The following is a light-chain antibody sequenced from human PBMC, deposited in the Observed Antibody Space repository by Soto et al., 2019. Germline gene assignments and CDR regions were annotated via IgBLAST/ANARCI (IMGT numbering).Light chain of an antibody. CDR2: GAS. V-gene: IGKV3-15*01. Sequence: EIVMTQSPATLSVSPGERATLSCRASQSVGSNLAWYQQKPGQAPRLLIYGASTRATGIPARFGGSGSGTEFTLTISSLQSEDFAVYYCQQYNNWWTFGQGTKVEIK. CDR1: QSVGSN. J-gene: IGKJ1*01. CDR3: QQYNNWWT.